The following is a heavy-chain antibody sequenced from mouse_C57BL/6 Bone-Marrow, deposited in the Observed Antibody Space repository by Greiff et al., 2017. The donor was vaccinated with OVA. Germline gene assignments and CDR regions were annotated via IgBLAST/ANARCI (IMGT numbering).Heavy chain of an antibody. D-gene: IGHD2-4*01. V-gene: IGHV1-47*01. CDR3: ARRGLLRPYYFDY. CDR1: GYTFTTYP. Sequence: QVHVKQSGAELVKPGASVKMSCKASGYTFTTYPIEWMKQNHGKSLEWIGNFHPYNDDTKYNEKFKGKATLTVEKSSSTVYLELSRLTSDDSAVYYCARRGLLRPYYFDYWGQGTTLTVSS. CDR2: FHPYNDDT. J-gene: IGHJ2*01.